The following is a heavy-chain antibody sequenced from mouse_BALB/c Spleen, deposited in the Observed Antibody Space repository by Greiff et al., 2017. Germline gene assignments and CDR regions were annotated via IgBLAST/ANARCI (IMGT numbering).Heavy chain of an antibody. CDR1: GFAFSSYD. CDR3: ARQRGYGAMDY. D-gene: IGHD1-1*02. CDR2: ISSGGGST. J-gene: IGHJ4*01. Sequence: EVKLVESGGGLVKPGGSLKLSCAASGFAFSSYDMSWVRQTPEKRLEWVAYISSGGGSTYYPDTVKGRFTISRDNAKNTLYLHMSSLKSEDTAMYYCARQRGYGAMDYWGQGTSVTVSS. V-gene: IGHV5-12-1*01.